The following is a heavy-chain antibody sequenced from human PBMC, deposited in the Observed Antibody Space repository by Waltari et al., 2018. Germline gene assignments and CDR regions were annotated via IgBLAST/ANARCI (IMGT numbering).Heavy chain of an antibody. D-gene: IGHD3-22*01. V-gene: IGHV3-53*01. CDR1: GFTVSSNY. Sequence: EVQLVESGGGLIQPGGSLRLSCAASGFTVSSNYMSWVRQAPGKGLEWVSVIYSGGSTYYADSVKGRFTISRDNSKNTLYLQMNSLRAEDTAVYYCARGGYYYDSSGYYYGYDAFDIWGQGTMVTVSS. J-gene: IGHJ3*02. CDR3: ARGGYYYDSSGYYYGYDAFDI. CDR2: IYSGGST.